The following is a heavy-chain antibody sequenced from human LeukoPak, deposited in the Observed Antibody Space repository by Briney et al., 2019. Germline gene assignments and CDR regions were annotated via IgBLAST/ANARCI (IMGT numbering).Heavy chain of an antibody. Sequence: PGRSLRLSCAASGFTFSSYGMHWVRQAPGKGLEWVAVISYDGSNKYYADSVKGRFTISRDNSKNTLYLQMNSLRAEDTAVYYCARTSHASGTNFDYWGQGTLVTVSS. V-gene: IGHV3-30*03. CDR1: GFTFSSYG. J-gene: IGHJ4*02. D-gene: IGHD3-10*01. CDR3: ARTSHASGTNFDY. CDR2: ISYDGSNK.